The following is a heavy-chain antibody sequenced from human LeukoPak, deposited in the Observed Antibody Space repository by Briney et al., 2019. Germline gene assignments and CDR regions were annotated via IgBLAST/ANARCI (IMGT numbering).Heavy chain of an antibody. CDR3: ARSGLGYCSGGSCLYNWFDP. CDR2: IYYSGST. CDR1: GGSISSYY. V-gene: IGHV4-59*01. D-gene: IGHD2-15*01. J-gene: IGHJ5*02. Sequence: SETLSLTCTVSGGSISSYYWSWIRQPPGKGLEWIGYIYYSGSTNYNPSLKSRVTISVDTSKNQFSLKLSSVTAADTAVYYCARSGLGYCSGGSCLYNWFDPWGQGTLVTVSS.